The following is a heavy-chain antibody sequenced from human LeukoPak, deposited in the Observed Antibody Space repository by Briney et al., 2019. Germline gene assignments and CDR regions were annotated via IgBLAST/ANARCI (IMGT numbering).Heavy chain of an antibody. J-gene: IGHJ4*02. CDR1: GFIVSSNH. D-gene: IGHD1-26*01. Sequence: GGSLRPSCAASGFIVSSNHMSWVRQAPGKGLEWVSVIYRGGSTYYADAVKGRFTISRDNSKNTLYLQMNSLRVEDTAVYYCARGSAVGVTGPDYWGQGTLVTVSS. CDR3: ARGSAVGVTGPDY. CDR2: IYRGGST. V-gene: IGHV3-53*01.